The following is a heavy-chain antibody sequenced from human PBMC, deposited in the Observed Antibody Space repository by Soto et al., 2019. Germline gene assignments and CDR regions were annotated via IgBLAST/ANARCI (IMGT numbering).Heavy chain of an antibody. CDR1: GFTFDDYA. V-gene: IGHV3-9*01. Sequence: GGSLRLSCAASGFTFDDYAMHWVRQAPGKGLDWVSGISWNSGTIVYADSVKGRFTISRDNAKNSLYLQMNSLRGEDTALYYCAKDMRGGSSSSRYYYGLDVWGQGTTVTVSS. CDR3: AKDMRGGSSSSRYYYGLDV. D-gene: IGHD6-13*01. CDR2: ISWNSGTI. J-gene: IGHJ6*01.